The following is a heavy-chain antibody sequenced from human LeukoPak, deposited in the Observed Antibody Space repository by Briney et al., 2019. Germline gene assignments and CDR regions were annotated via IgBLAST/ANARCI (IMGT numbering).Heavy chain of an antibody. J-gene: IGHJ4*02. CDR3: AREGYYGSGSPPSLYFDY. D-gene: IGHD3-10*01. CDR1: GFTFNHYA. V-gene: IGHV3-30*03. CDR2: TSSDLNVK. Sequence: GGSLRLSCAASGFTFNHYAMNWVRQAPGKGLEWVAVTSSDLNVKLYADSVKGRFTISRDNSRSTLYLQMNSLRPEDTAIYYCAREGYYGSGSPPSLYFDYWGQGTLVTVSS.